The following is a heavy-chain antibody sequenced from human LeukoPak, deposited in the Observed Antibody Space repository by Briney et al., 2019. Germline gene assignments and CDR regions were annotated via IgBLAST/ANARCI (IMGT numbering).Heavy chain of an antibody. CDR2: INHSGST. CDR1: GGSFSGYY. V-gene: IGHV4-34*01. CDR3: ASSSYYYGSGSYFVGRGNWFDP. Sequence: SETLSLTCAVYGGSFSGYYWSWIRQPPGKGLEWIGEINHSGSTNYNPSLKSRVTISVDTSKNQFSLKLSSVTAADTAVYYCASSSYYYGSGSYFVGRGNWFDPWGQGTLVTGSS. D-gene: IGHD3-10*01. J-gene: IGHJ5*02.